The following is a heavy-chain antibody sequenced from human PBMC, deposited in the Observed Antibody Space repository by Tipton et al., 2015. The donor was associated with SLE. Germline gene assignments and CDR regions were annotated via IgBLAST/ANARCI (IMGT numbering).Heavy chain of an antibody. J-gene: IGHJ4*02. CDR2: VSAYSGNT. CDR1: DYTFTSYD. CDR3: ALRWPDTWTTVY. D-gene: IGHD5-12*01. Sequence: QSGAEVKKPGASVKVSCKASDYTFTSYDITWVRQAPGQGLEWMGWVSAYSGNTNSAQNLQGRVTMTTDTSTSTAYMELRSLRSDYTAVYYCALRWPDTWTTVYWGQGTLVTVSS. V-gene: IGHV1-18*01.